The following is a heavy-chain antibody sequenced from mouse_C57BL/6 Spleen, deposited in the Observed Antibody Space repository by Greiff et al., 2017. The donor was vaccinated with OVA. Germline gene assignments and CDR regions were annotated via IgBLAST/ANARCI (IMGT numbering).Heavy chain of an antibody. CDR3: TRGYYDYDVGDY. CDR1: GYTFTDYE. V-gene: IGHV1-15*01. CDR2: IDPETGGT. J-gene: IGHJ2*01. D-gene: IGHD2-4*01. Sequence: QVQLQQSGAELVRPGASVTLSCKASGYTFTDYEMHWVKQTPVHGLEWIGAIDPETGGTAYNQKFKGKAILTADKSSSTAYMELRSLTSEDSAVYYCTRGYYDYDVGDYWGQGTTLTVSS.